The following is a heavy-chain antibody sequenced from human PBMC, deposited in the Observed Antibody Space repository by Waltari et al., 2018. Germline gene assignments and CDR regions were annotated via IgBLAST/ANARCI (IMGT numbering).Heavy chain of an antibody. CDR3: ARPPVPAATTDFDY. J-gene: IGHJ4*02. CDR2: IYPRDSDT. Sequence: EVQLVQSGAEVKKPGESLKLSCKGSGYSFTDYWIVWVRQMPGKGLEWMGIIYPRDSDTRYSPSFQGQVTISADKSISTAYLQWSSLKASDTAMYYCARPPVPAATTDFDYWGQGTLVTVSS. CDR1: GYSFTDYW. D-gene: IGHD2-2*01. V-gene: IGHV5-51*01.